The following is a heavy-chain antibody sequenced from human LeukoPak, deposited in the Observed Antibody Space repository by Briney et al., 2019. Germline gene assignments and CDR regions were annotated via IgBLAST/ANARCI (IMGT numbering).Heavy chain of an antibody. D-gene: IGHD2-2*01. Sequence: GRSLRLSCAASGFTFSSYAMHWVRQAPGKGLEWVAVISYDGSNKYYADSVKGRSTISRDNSKNTLYLQMNSLKAEDTAVYYCARDLQDILVVAAADYWGQGTLVTVSS. J-gene: IGHJ4*02. V-gene: IGHV3-30*04. CDR3: ARDLQDILVVAAADY. CDR1: GFTFSSYA. CDR2: ISYDGSNK.